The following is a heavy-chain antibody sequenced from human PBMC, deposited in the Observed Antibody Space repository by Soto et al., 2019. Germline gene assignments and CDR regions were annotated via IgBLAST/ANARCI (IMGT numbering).Heavy chain of an antibody. Sequence: QVQLQQWGAGRLKPSETLSLTCAVYGGSFSGYYWSWIRQPPGKGMEWIGEINHSGSTSYNPSLKSRVTRSVDTSKNQFSLKLTSVTAADTAVYYCARSLGATLDYWGQGTLVTVSS. J-gene: IGHJ4*02. CDR1: GGSFSGYY. D-gene: IGHD1-26*01. CDR2: INHSGST. V-gene: IGHV4-34*01. CDR3: ARSLGATLDY.